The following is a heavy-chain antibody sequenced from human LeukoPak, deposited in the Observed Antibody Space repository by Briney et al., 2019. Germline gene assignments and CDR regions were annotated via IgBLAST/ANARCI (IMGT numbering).Heavy chain of an antibody. CDR2: IYTTAKT. CDR1: GFTVSINY. CDR3: AKVSPTGRAFDC. V-gene: IGHV3-53*01. Sequence: GGSLRLSCAASGFTVSINYMSWVRQAPGEGLEWVSVIYTTAKTFYADSVKGRFSISRDNSKNTVYLQMNSLRAEDAAVYYCAKVSPTGRAFDCWGQGTLVTVSS. J-gene: IGHJ4*02. D-gene: IGHD1-1*01.